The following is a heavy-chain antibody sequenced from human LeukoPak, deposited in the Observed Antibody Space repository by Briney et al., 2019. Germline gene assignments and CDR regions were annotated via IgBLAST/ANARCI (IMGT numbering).Heavy chain of an antibody. CDR3: AKDLFVVVDVPDAFDI. CDR1: QLTISNYG. V-gene: IGHV3-30*02. D-gene: IGHD2-15*01. Sequence: GGSLRLSCAASQLTISNYGMRWVRQAPGKGLEWVALIWLDGSNQYNADFVKGRFTISRDNSKDTLYLQMNSLRAEDTAVYYCAKDLFVVVDVPDAFDIWGQGTMVTVSS. J-gene: IGHJ3*02. CDR2: IWLDGSNQ.